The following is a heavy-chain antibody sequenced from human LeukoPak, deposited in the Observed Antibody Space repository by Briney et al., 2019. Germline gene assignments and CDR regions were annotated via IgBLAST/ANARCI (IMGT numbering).Heavy chain of an antibody. J-gene: IGHJ4*02. Sequence: QPGGSLRLSCAASGFTFSTYDMMWVRQTPDSGLEWVSIISGSGGTTYYADSVKGRFTISRDNSKNTLYLEMNSLRVDDTAVYYCVKRRETVRGAFDYWGQGTLVTVS. CDR2: ISGSGGTT. CDR3: VKRRETVRGAFDY. V-gene: IGHV3-23*01. D-gene: IGHD3-10*02. CDR1: GFTFSTYD.